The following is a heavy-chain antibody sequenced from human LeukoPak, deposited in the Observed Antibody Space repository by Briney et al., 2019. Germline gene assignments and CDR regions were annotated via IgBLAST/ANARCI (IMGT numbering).Heavy chain of an antibody. CDR1: GGSISSYY. CDR2: IFYTGST. V-gene: IGHV4-59*12. D-gene: IGHD5-18*01. CDR3: ARDAVDTASIS. J-gene: IGHJ4*02. Sequence: SETLSLTCTVSGGSISSYYWSWIRQPPGKGLEWIGYIFYTGSTNYNPSLKSRVTISVLTSKNRFSLKLSSVTAADTAVYYCARDAVDTASISWGQGTLVTVSS.